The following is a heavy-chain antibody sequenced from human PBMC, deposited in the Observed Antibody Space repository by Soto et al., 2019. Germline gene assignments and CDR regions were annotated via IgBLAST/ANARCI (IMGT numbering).Heavy chain of an antibody. CDR3: ARGVVVTIGGECDY. D-gene: IGHD2-15*01. Sequence: QVQLVQSGAEVKKPGASVKVSCKSSGYTFTSYGIAWVRQAPGQGLEWMGWISAYNSNTNYAQSLQGRVTMTTDTSTITAYMDVRSLRSDDTAVYYCARGVVVTIGGECDYWGQGTIYTVSS. CDR1: GYTFTSYG. CDR2: ISAYNSNT. V-gene: IGHV1-18*01. J-gene: IGHJ4*02.